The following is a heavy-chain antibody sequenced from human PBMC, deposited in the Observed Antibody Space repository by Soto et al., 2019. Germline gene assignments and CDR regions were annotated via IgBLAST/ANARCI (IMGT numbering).Heavy chain of an antibody. CDR2: IYYSVNT. D-gene: IGHD5-18*01. CDR1: GGSVRRGDYY. V-gene: IGHV4-61*08. Sequence: SETLSLTCTVSGGSVRRGDYYWSWIRQPPGKGLEWIGYIYYSVNTNYIPSLKSRVIISVDTSKNLFSLKLTSVPAADTAVYYCARIPVDTSMIYWLDPWGQGTLVTVSS. CDR3: ARIPVDTSMIYWLDP. J-gene: IGHJ5*02.